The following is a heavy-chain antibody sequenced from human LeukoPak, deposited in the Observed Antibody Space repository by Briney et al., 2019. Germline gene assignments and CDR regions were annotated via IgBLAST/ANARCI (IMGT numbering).Heavy chain of an antibody. J-gene: IGHJ4*02. CDR1: GFTFSSYW. V-gene: IGHV3-74*01. Sequence: PGGSLRLSCAASGFTFSSYWMHWVRQAPGKGLVWVSRINGDGSSTFYADSVKGRFTISRDYAKNTVYLQMNSLRVEDTAVYYCGSDTVLGYWGQGTLVTASS. CDR2: INGDGSST. D-gene: IGHD5-18*01. CDR3: GSDTVLGY.